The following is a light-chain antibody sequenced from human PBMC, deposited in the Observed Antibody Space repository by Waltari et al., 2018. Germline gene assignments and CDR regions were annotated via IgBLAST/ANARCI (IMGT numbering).Light chain of an antibody. CDR1: SSDVGGFNW. CDR3: MSYTSRHTMI. J-gene: IGLJ2*01. V-gene: IGLV2-14*01. Sequence: QSALTQPASVSGSPGQSITISCTGTSSDVGGFNWVSWYQQHPGKAPKVMIYDVTKRPSGVSNRFSGPKAGKTATLTNSGLQAEDEADYYCMSYTSRHTMIFGGGNRLTVL. CDR2: DVT.